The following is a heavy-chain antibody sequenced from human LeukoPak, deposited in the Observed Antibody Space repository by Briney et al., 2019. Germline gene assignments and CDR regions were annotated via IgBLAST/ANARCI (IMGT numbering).Heavy chain of an antibody. CDR3: ARVRSGSYYDY. D-gene: IGHD1-26*01. CDR2: IYSGGAT. CDR1: GFTVSSNY. J-gene: IGHJ4*02. Sequence: GGSLRLSCAASGFTVSSNYMSWVRQAPGKGLEWVSVIYSGGATYYADSVKGRFTLSRDNSKNTLYLQMNSLRAEDTAVYYCARVRSGSYYDYWGQGTLVTVSS. V-gene: IGHV3-53*01.